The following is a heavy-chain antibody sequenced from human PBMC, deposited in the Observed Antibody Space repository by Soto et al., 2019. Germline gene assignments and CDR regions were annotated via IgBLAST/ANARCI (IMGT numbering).Heavy chain of an antibody. D-gene: IGHD3-10*01. CDR2: IIPIFGTA. CDR3: ARGLRLPYYYGSGSYRYGMDV. J-gene: IGHJ6*02. V-gene: IGHV1-69*13. Sequence: ASVKVSCKASGGTFSSYAISWVRQAPGQGLEWMGGIIPIFGTANYAQKFQGRVTITADESTSTAYMELSSLRSEDTAVYYCARGLRLPYYYGSGSYRYGMDVWGQGTTVTVSS. CDR1: GGTFSSYA.